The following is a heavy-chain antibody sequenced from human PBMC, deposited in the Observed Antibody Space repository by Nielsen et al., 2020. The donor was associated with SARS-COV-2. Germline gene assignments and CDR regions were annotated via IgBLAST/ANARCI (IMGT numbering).Heavy chain of an antibody. CDR2: ISSNGGST. Sequence: GRSLRLSCSASGFTFSSYAMHWVRQAPGKGLEYVSAISSNGGSTYYADSVKGRFTISRDNSKNTLYLQMSSLRAEDTAVYYCVKCAFGGVIVPFDYWGQGTLVTVSS. D-gene: IGHD3-16*02. V-gene: IGHV3-64D*06. CDR1: GFTFSSYA. J-gene: IGHJ4*02. CDR3: VKCAFGGVIVPFDY.